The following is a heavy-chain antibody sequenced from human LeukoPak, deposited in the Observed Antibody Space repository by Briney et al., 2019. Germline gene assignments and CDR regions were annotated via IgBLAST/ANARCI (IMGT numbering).Heavy chain of an antibody. CDR1: GGFFSGYY. CDR2: INHSGST. D-gene: IGHD3-9*01. V-gene: IGHV4-34*01. Sequence: PSETLSLTCAVYGGFFSGYYWRWIRQTPGKGLEWIGEINHSGSTNYNPSLKSRVTISVDTSKNQFSLKLSSVTAADTAVYYCARGHYDILTGYYYYMDVWGKGTTVTVSS. CDR3: ARGHYDILTGYYYYMDV. J-gene: IGHJ6*03.